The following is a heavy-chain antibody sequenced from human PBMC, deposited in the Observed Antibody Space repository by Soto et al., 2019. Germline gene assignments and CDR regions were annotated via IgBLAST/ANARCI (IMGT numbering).Heavy chain of an antibody. V-gene: IGHV3-33*01. CDR2: IWYDGSNK. J-gene: IGHJ4*02. CDR1: GFTFSSYG. Sequence: HPGGSLRLSCAASGFTFSSYGMHWVRQAPGKGLEWVAVIWYDGSNKYYADSVKGRFTISRDNSKNTLYLQMNSLRAEDTAVYYCARGNYYDSSGYPPFDYWGQGTLVTVSS. D-gene: IGHD3-22*01. CDR3: ARGNYYDSSGYPPFDY.